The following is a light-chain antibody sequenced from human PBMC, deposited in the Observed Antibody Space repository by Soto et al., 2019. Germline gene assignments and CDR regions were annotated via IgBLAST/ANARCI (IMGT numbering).Light chain of an antibody. CDR3: QHRSDSPIT. J-gene: IGKJ4*01. CDR2: DAS. Sequence: EIVLTQSPATLSLSPGERAILSCRASQSISKYLAWYQQKPGQAPRLLIYDASSRAAGIPARFSGRGSGTDFTLTISSLEPVDSALYYCQHRSDSPITFGGGTNVAIK. CDR1: QSISKY. V-gene: IGKV3-11*01.